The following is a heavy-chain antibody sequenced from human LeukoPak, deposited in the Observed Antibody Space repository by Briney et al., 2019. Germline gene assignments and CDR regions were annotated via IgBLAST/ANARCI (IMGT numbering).Heavy chain of an antibody. Sequence: ASVKVSCKASGYTFTGYYMHWVRQAPGQGLDWMGWINPNSGGTNYARKFQGRVTMTRDTFISTAYMELSRLRSDDTAVYYCARDRYSSSWYRRNWFDPWGQGTLVTVSS. V-gene: IGHV1-2*02. CDR1: GYTFTGYY. CDR3: ARDRYSSSWYRRNWFDP. J-gene: IGHJ5*02. CDR2: INPNSGGT. D-gene: IGHD6-13*01.